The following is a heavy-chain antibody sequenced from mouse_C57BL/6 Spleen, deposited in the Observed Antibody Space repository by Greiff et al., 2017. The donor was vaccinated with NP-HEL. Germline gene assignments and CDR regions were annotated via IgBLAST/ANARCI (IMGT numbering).Heavy chain of an antibody. CDR1: GYTFTDYY. CDR2: INPNNGGT. V-gene: IGHV1-26*01. D-gene: IGHD3-1*01. CDR3: ARRAIRYYFDY. Sequence: VQLQQSGPELVKPGASVKISCKASGYTFTDYYMNWVKQSHGKSLEWIGDINPNNGGTSYNQKFKGKATLTVDKSSSTAYMELRSLTSEDSAVYYCARRAIRYYFDYWGQGTTLTVSS. J-gene: IGHJ2*01.